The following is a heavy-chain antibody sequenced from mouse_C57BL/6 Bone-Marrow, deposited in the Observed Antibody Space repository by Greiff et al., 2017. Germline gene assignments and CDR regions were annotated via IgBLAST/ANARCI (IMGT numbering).Heavy chain of an antibody. CDR2: IYPVSGET. J-gene: IGHJ2*01. CDR3: VFYYYGNSFDY. V-gene: IGHV1-11*01. D-gene: IGHD1-1*01. CDR1: GYTFTDHT. Sequence: VQLQQSGAELVSPGASVKLSCKASGYTFTDHTMHWVKQRPGQGLEWIGRIYPVSGETNYNQKFMGKATFSVDRSSSTVYMVLNSLTSEDPAVYECVFYYYGNSFDYWGQGTTLTVSS.